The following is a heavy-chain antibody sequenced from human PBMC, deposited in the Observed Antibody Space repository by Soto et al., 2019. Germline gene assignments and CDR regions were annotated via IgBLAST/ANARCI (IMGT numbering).Heavy chain of an antibody. CDR3: VRTARQGAVAPHWFDR. V-gene: IGHV4-30-4*01. Sequence: SETLSLTCTVSGASIRSSDYYWSWIRQAPGKGLEWIGYVYYTGSTYYNPSLMSRLTISVDTSKNQFSLKLTSVTAAETAVYYCVRTARQGAVAPHWFDRWGQGTQVTVSS. CDR1: GASIRSSDYY. D-gene: IGHD2-21*02. CDR2: VYYTGST. J-gene: IGHJ5*02.